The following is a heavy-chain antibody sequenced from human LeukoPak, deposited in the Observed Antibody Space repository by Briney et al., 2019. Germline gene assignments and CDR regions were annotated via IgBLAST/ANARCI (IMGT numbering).Heavy chain of an antibody. CDR1: GGTFSSYA. V-gene: IGHV1-69*05. D-gene: IGHD1-26*01. CDR3: ARVGFPYSGSYGWFDP. CDR2: IIPIFGTA. J-gene: IGHJ5*02. Sequence: SVKVSCKASGGTFSSYAISWVRQAPGQGLEWMGGIIPIFGTANYAQKFQGRVTITTDESTSTAYMELSSLRSEDTAVYYCARVGFPYSGSYGWFDPWGQGTLVTVSS.